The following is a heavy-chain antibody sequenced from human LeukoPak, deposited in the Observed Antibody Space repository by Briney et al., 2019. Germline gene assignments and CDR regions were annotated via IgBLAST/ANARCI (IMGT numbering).Heavy chain of an antibody. CDR1: GYTLTELS. CDR2: FDPEDGET. V-gene: IGHV1-24*01. Sequence: GASVKVSCKVSGYTLTELSMHWVRQAPGKGLEWMGGFDPEDGETIYAQKFQGRVTMTEDTSTDTAYMELSSLRSEDTAVYYCARTAGTRFHYYYGMDVWGQGTTVTASS. J-gene: IGHJ6*02. CDR3: ARTAGTRFHYYYGMDV. D-gene: IGHD1-14*01.